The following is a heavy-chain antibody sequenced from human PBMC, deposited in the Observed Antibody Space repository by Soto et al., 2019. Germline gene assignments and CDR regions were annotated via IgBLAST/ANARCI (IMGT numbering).Heavy chain of an antibody. CDR2: IIPIFGKA. Sequence: WASVKVSCRASGRTFSSYSISWVRQAPGQGLEWMGGIIPIFGKANYAKKFQGRVTITADESTSTAYMELSSLRSEDTAVYYCARVGVDTAMVTPSLSPYGMDVWGQGTTVTVS. CDR3: ARVGVDTAMVTPSLSPYGMDV. V-gene: IGHV1-69*13. CDR1: GRTFSSYS. D-gene: IGHD5-18*01. J-gene: IGHJ6*02.